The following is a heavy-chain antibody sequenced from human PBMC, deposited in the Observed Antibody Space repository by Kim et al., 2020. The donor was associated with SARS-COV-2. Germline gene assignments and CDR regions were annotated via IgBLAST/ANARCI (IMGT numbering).Heavy chain of an antibody. D-gene: IGHD4-17*01. CDR3: AKAAGDYAAGSGDAFDI. V-gene: IGHV3-23*01. Sequence: GGSLRLSCAASGFTFSSYAMSWVRQAPGKGLEWVSAISGSGGSTYYADSVKGRFTISRDNSKNTLYLQMNSLRAEDTAVYYCAKAAGDYAAGSGDAFDIWGQGTMVTVSS. J-gene: IGHJ3*02. CDR1: GFTFSSYA. CDR2: ISGSGGST.